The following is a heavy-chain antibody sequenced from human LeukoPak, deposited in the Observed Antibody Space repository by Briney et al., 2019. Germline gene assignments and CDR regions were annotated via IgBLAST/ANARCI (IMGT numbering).Heavy chain of an antibody. Sequence: GGSLRLSCAAPGFTVSSNYMSWVRQAPGKGLEWVSVIYSGGSTYYADSVKGRFTISRDNSKNTLYLQMNSPRAEDTAVYYCARVYSSGWYYDYWGQGTLVTVSS. CDR2: IYSGGST. D-gene: IGHD6-19*01. J-gene: IGHJ4*02. CDR1: GFTVSSNY. V-gene: IGHV3-53*01. CDR3: ARVYSSGWYYDY.